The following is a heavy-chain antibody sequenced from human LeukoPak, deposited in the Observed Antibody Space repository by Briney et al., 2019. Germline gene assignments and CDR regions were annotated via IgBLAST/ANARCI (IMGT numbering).Heavy chain of an antibody. D-gene: IGHD6-19*01. J-gene: IGHJ4*02. V-gene: IGHV1-2*02. CDR2: INPNSGGT. CDR3: ASLAVAGTPDYYDY. Sequence: ASVKVSCKASGYTFTGYYMHRVRQAPGQGLEWMGWINPNSGGTNYAQKFQGRVTMTRDTSISTAYMELSRLRSDDTAVYYCASLAVAGTPDYYDYWGQGTLVTVSS. CDR1: GYTFTGYY.